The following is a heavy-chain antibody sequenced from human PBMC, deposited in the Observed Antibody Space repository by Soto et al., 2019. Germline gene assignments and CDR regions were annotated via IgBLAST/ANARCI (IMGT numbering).Heavy chain of an antibody. V-gene: IGHV3-30-3*01. D-gene: IGHD3-10*01. CDR1: GFTFSSYA. CDR2: ISYDGSNK. CDR3: ARGTGLRWFGDY. J-gene: IGHJ4*02. Sequence: QVQLVESGGGVVQPGRSLRLSCAASGFTFSSYAMHWVRQAPGKGLEWVAVISYDGSNKYYADSVKGRFTISRDNSKNTLYLQMNSLRAEDTAVYYCARGTGLRWFGDYWGQGTLVTVSS.